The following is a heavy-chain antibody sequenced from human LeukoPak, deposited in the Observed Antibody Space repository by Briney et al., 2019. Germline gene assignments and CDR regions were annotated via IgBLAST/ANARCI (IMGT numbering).Heavy chain of an antibody. V-gene: IGHV4-34*01. J-gene: IGHJ6*02. D-gene: IGHD2-15*01. CDR2: INHSGST. Sequence: SETLSLTCAVYGGSFSGYYWSWIRQPPGKGLEWIGEINHSGSTNYNPSLKSRVTISVDTSKNQFSLKLSSVTAADTAVYYCARGTTGWSDGMDVWGQGTTVTASS. CDR1: GGSFSGYY. CDR3: ARGTTGWSDGMDV.